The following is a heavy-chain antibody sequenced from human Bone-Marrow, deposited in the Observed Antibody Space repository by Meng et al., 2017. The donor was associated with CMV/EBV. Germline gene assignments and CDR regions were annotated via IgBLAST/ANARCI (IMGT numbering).Heavy chain of an antibody. CDR2: INPNSGGT. V-gene: IGHV1-2*02. J-gene: IGHJ5*02. Sequence: MHGVRQAPGKGREWMGWINPNSGGTNYAQKFQGRVTMTRDTSISTAYMELSRLRSDDTAVYYCARDAVPTYYDFWSGQSTSGSVFDPWGQGTLVTVSS. CDR3: ARDAVPTYYDFWSGQSTSGSVFDP. D-gene: IGHD3-3*01.